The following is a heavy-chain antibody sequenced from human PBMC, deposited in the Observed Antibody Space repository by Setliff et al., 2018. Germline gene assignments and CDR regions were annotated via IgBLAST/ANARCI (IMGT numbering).Heavy chain of an antibody. CDR3: RQAVVGRDVFDI. Sequence: SETLSLTCNVHGESFDTYYWSWIRQPPGKGLEWFGEINQSGSGDYNPSFKGRVTISVDTSKKQFSLTLRYVTAADTALYYCRQAVVGRDVFDIWGQGTVVTVSS. D-gene: IGHD1-1*01. CDR1: GESFDTYY. CDR2: INQSGSG. J-gene: IGHJ3*02. V-gene: IGHV4-34*01.